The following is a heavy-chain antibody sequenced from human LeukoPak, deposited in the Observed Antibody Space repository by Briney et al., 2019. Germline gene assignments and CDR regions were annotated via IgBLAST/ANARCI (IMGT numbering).Heavy chain of an antibody. CDR1: GFTFSSYW. J-gene: IGHJ5*02. Sequence: PGGSLRLSCAASGFTFSSYWMHWVRQAPGEGLVWVSRIDSDGSSTIYADSVKGRFTISRDNSKNTLYLQMNSLRAEDTAVYYCAKDPYSSAWFSRDWFDPWGQGTLVTVSS. CDR2: IDSDGSST. V-gene: IGHV3-74*01. D-gene: IGHD6-13*01. CDR3: AKDPYSSAWFSRDWFDP.